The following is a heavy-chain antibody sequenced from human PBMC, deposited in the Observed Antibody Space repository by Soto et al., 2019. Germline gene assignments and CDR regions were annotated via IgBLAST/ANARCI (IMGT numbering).Heavy chain of an antibody. J-gene: IGHJ2*01. D-gene: IGHD3-10*01. Sequence: EVQLLESGGGLVQPGGSLRLSCAASGFTFSSYAMSWVRQAPGKGLEWVSAISGSGGSTYYADSVKGRFTISRDNSKNTLYRQMTGLRAEDTAVYYCAKAGGFGGYWYFDPWGRGTLVTVSS. V-gene: IGHV3-23*01. CDR3: AKAGGFGGYWYFDP. CDR2: ISGSGGST. CDR1: GFTFSSYA.